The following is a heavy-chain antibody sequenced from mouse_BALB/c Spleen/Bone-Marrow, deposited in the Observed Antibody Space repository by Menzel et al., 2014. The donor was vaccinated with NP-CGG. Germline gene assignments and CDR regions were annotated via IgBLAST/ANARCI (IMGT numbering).Heavy chain of an antibody. CDR1: GYTFTSYW. CDR2: INPSNGRA. J-gene: IGHJ3*01. D-gene: IGHD2-14*01. Sequence: QVQLQQSGAELVKPGASVNLSCKASGYTFTSYWVYWVKQRPGQGLEWIGEINPSNGRANYNEKFKNKATLTVDKSTSTAYMQVSSLTSEDSAVYYCARRDFRSWFAYWGQGTLATVSA. V-gene: IGHV1S81*02. CDR3: ARRDFRSWFAY.